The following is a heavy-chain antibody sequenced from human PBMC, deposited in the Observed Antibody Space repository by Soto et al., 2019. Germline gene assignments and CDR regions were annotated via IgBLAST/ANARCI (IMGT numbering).Heavy chain of an antibody. CDR1: GGSVSTSDYY. D-gene: IGHD6-6*01. CDR2: TYYSGST. V-gene: IGHV4-39*01. J-gene: IGHJ4*02. Sequence: ETLSLTCTVSGGSVSTSDYYWGWIRQPPGKGLEWIGSTYYSGSTYYNPSLESRVTISVDTSKNQFSLKLSSVTAADTAVYYCARRQVVSRYYFDSWGRGTLVTVSS. CDR3: ARRQVVSRYYFDS.